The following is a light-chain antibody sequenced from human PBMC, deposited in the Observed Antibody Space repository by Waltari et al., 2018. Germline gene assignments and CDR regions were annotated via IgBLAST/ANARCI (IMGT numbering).Light chain of an antibody. J-gene: IGLJ3*02. V-gene: IGLV1-51*01. CDR1: SSNSANAC. Sequence: QTALTEPPSLTPDRAQLCTVSCAGSSSNSANACFCWYQQQPGTAPKLLIYDNDERPSGIPDRFSASKSGTSATLGITGLQTGDEADYFCATWDGSVSSVVFGGGTKVTVL. CDR3: ATWDGSVSSVV. CDR2: DND.